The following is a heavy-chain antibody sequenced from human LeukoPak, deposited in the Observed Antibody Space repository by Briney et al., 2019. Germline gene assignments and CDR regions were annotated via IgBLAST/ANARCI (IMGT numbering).Heavy chain of an antibody. CDR2: IYYSGST. CDR3: ARDLEYGDYVH. Sequence: SETLSLTCTVSGGSISSSSYYWGWIRQPPGKGLEWIGSIYYSGSTYYNPSLKSRVTISVDTSKNQFSLKLSSVTAADTAVYYCARDLEYGDYVHWGQGTLVTVSS. V-gene: IGHV4-39*07. CDR1: GGSISSSSYY. D-gene: IGHD4-17*01. J-gene: IGHJ4*02.